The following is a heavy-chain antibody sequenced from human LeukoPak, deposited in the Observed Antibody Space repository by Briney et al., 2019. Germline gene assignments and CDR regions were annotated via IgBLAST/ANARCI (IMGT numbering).Heavy chain of an antibody. CDR3: ARRRGWLPFDY. D-gene: IGHD3-22*01. CDR1: GGSFSGYY. CDR2: INHSGST. V-gene: IGHV4-34*01. Sequence: SETLSLTCAVYGGSFSGYYWSWIRQPPGKGLEWIGEINHSGSTNYNPSLKSRVTISVDTSKNQFSLRLSSVTAADTAVYYCARRRGWLPFDYWGQGTLVTVSS. J-gene: IGHJ4*02.